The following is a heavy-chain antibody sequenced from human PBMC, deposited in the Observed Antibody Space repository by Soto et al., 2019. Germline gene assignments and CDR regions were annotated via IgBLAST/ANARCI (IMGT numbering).Heavy chain of an antibody. D-gene: IGHD2-2*02. V-gene: IGHV5-51*01. J-gene: IGHJ4*02. CDR2: IYPGDSNT. Sequence: GESLKISCKGSGYSFTNYWIGWVRQMPGKGLEWMGIIYPGDSNTRYSPSFQGQVTISADKSISTAYLQWSSLKASDTAMYYCARQGYYSSTAWYTVDYWGQGTLVTVSS. CDR3: ARQGYYSSTAWYTVDY. CDR1: GYSFTNYW.